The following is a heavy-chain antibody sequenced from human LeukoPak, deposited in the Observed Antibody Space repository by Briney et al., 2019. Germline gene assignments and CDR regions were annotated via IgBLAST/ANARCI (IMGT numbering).Heavy chain of an antibody. D-gene: IGHD4-17*01. CDR3: ARARGDYFDY. CDR2: IYYSGST. CDR1: GGSISSSSYY. Sequence: SETLSLTCTVSGGSISSSSYYWGWIRQPPGTGLEWVGGIYYSGSTYYNPSLKSRVTISVDTSKNQFSLKLSSVTAADTAVYYCARARGDYFDYWGQGTLVTVSS. J-gene: IGHJ4*02. V-gene: IGHV4-39*07.